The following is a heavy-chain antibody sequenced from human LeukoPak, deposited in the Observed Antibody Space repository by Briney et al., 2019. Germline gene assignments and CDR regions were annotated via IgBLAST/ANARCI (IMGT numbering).Heavy chain of an antibody. D-gene: IGHD3-3*01. CDR2: IIPIFGTA. CDR1: GGTFSSYA. CDR3: ARIAYDALDSYYYGMDV. J-gene: IGHJ6*02. V-gene: IGHV1-69*13. Sequence: SVKVSCKASGGTFSSYAISWVRQAPGQGLEWMGGIIPIFGTANYAQKFQGRVTITADESTSTAYMELSSLRSEDTAVYYCARIAYDALDSYYYGMDVWGQGTTVTVSS.